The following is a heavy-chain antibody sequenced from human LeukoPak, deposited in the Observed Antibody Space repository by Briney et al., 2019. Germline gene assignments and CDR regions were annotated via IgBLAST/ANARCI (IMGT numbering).Heavy chain of an antibody. CDR2: ISSSGSTI. CDR1: GFTLSDYY. CDR3: ARVLTTDAFDI. D-gene: IGHD1-1*01. J-gene: IGHJ3*02. Sequence: GGSLRLSCAASGFTLSDYYMSWIRQAPGKGLEWVSYISSSGSTIYYADSVKGRFTTSRDNAKNSLYLQMNSLRAEDTAVYYCARVLTTDAFDIWGQGTMVTVSS. V-gene: IGHV3-11*01.